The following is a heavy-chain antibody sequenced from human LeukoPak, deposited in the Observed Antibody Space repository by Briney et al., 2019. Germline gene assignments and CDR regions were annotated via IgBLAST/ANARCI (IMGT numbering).Heavy chain of an antibody. J-gene: IGHJ3*02. CDR1: GFTFSSYA. V-gene: IGHV3-23*01. CDR3: AKDRTMRIKNVFEI. CDR2: ISGSGGST. D-gene: IGHD1-7*01. Sequence: PGGSLRLSCAASGFTFSSYAMRWVRQAPGKGLEWVSVISGSGGSTYYADSVKGRFTISRDNSKNTLFLQMNSLRAEDTAVYHCAKDRTMRIKNVFEIWGQGTMVTVSS.